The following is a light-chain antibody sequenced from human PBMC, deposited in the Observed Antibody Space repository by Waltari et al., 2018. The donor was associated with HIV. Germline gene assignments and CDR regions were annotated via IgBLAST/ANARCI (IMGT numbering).Light chain of an antibody. CDR2: KDS. Sequence: SYELTQPASVSVSPGQTARISCSGDGLPKPYAYWYQQKAGQAPTPVMYKDSERPSGIPERFSGSSSGTTVTLTISGVQPDDEADYYCQSADSSGTYVVFGGGTKVAVL. CDR1: GLPKPY. J-gene: IGLJ2*01. V-gene: IGLV3-25*03. CDR3: QSADSSGTYVV.